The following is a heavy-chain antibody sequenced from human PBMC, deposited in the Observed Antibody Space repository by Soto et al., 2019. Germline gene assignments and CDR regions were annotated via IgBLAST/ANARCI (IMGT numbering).Heavy chain of an antibody. CDR2: INPNSGGT. CDR3: ARRTNYSPALFDY. J-gene: IGHJ4*02. V-gene: IGHV1-2*04. CDR1: GYTFTGYY. Sequence: GASVKVSCKASGYTFTGYYMHWVRQAPGQGLEWMGWINPNSGGTNYAQKFQGWVTMTRDTSISTAYMELSRLRSDDTAVYYCARRTNYSPALFDYWGQGTLVTVSS. D-gene: IGHD4-4*01.